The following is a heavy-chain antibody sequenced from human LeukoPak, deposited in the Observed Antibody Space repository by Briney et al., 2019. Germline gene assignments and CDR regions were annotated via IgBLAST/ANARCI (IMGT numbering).Heavy chain of an antibody. CDR3: ARDRGYYYDSRGYYPFDS. CDR2: IIPIFGTT. CDR1: GGTFNSDV. J-gene: IGHJ4*02. D-gene: IGHD3-22*01. Sequence: ASARVSCKASGGTFNSDVFNWVQQAPGQGLEWMGGIIPIFGTTNFAENFQGRVTITADESTSTAYMELSNLRVEDTAVYYCARDRGYYYDSRGYYPFDSWGQGTLVTVSS. V-gene: IGHV1-69*13.